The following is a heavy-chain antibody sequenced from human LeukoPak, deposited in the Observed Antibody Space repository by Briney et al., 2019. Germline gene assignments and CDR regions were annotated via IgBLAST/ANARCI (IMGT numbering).Heavy chain of an antibody. J-gene: IGHJ4*02. CDR1: GFIFSSYW. V-gene: IGHV3-74*01. Sequence: GGSLRLSCAASGFIFSSYWMYWVRQAPGKGLVWVAHINSDGSNTNYADSVKGRFTISRDNAKNSLYLQMNSLRAEDTAVYYCARADIVALQRWDFDYWGQGTLVTVSS. D-gene: IGHD5-12*01. CDR2: INSDGSNT. CDR3: ARADIVALQRWDFDY.